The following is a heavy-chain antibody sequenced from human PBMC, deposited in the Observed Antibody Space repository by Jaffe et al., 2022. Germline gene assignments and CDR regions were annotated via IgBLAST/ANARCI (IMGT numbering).Heavy chain of an antibody. CDR1: GYTFTGYY. D-gene: IGHD3-10*01. V-gene: IGHV1-2*06. CDR2: INPNSGGT. Sequence: QVQLVQSGAEVKKPGASVKVSCKASGYTFTGYYMHWVRQAPGQGLEWMGRINPNSGGTNYAQKFQGRVTMTRDTSISTAYMELSRLRSDDTAVYYCARLRITMVQGVIQNPLDYWGQGTLVTVSS. CDR3: ARLRITMVQGVIQNPLDY. J-gene: IGHJ4*02.